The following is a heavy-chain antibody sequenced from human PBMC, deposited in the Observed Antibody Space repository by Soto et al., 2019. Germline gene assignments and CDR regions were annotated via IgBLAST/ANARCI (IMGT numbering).Heavy chain of an antibody. V-gene: IGHV3-23*01. J-gene: IGHJ3*02. D-gene: IGHD6-6*01. CDR3: AKDRWKQLVDPHDAFDI. CDR2: ISGSGGST. CDR1: GFTFSSYA. Sequence: GGSLRLSCAASGFTFSSYAMSWVRQAPGKGLEWVSAISGSGGSTYYADSVKGRFTISRDNSKNTLYLQMNSLRAEDTAVYYCAKDRWKQLVDPHDAFDIWGQGTMVTVSS.